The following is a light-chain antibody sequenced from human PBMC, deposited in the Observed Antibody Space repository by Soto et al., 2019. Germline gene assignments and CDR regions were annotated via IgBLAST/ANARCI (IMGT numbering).Light chain of an antibody. CDR3: TSYTSSSTQV. V-gene: IGLV2-14*01. Sequence: SVLTQPSSVSVSPGQSITISCTGTSSDVGGYDYVSWYQQHPGTAPRLIIFEVTNRPSGVSNRFSGSKSGNTASLTISGLQAEDEADYYCTSYTSSSTQVFGTGTKVTVL. CDR2: EVT. J-gene: IGLJ1*01. CDR1: SSDVGGYDY.